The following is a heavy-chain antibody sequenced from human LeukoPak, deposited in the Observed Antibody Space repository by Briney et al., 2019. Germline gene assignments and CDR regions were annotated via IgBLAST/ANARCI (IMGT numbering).Heavy chain of an antibody. J-gene: IGHJ4*02. V-gene: IGHV3-21*01. CDR3: ARESPGATRDY. CDR1: GFTFSIYS. Sequence: GGSLRLSCAASGFTFSIYSMNWVRQAPGKGLEWVSSIDSSSSYMYYADSVKGRFTISRDNAKNSLYLQMNSLRAEDTAVYYCARESPGATRDYWGQGTLVTVSS. CDR2: IDSSSSYM. D-gene: IGHD1-26*01.